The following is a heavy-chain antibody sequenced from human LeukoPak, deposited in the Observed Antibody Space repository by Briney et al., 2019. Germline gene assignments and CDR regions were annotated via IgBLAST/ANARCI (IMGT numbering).Heavy chain of an antibody. Sequence: PSETLSLTCTVSGGSISSSSYYWGWIRQPPWKGLEWIGSIYYSGSTYYNPSLKSRVTISVDTSKNQFSLKLSSVTAADTAVYYCANIPEGVVKDNWFDPWGQGTLVTVSP. D-gene: IGHD3-22*01. J-gene: IGHJ5*02. V-gene: IGHV4-39*01. CDR3: ANIPEGVVKDNWFDP. CDR2: IYYSGST. CDR1: GGSISSSSYY.